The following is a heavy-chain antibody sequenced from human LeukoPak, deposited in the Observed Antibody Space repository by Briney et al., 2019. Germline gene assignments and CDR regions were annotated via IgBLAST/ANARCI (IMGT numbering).Heavy chain of an antibody. D-gene: IGHD1-26*01. Sequence: PGGSLRLSCAASGFTVSSNYMSWVRQAPGKGLEWVSVIYSGGSTYYADSVKGRFTISRDNSKNTLYLLMNSLRAEDTAVYYCARDPVGAVSDAFDIWGQGTMVTVSS. CDR2: IYSGGST. V-gene: IGHV3-66*01. CDR3: ARDPVGAVSDAFDI. CDR1: GFTVSSNY. J-gene: IGHJ3*02.